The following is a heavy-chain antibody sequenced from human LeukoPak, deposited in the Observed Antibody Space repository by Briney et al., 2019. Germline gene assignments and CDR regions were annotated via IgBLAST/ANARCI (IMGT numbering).Heavy chain of an antibody. CDR2: INRRGTT. CDR1: GGPFSGFF. D-gene: IGHD3-10*01. CDR3: ARGGTTYFSGSGTHP. J-gene: IGHJ5*02. Sequence: PAETLSLTCGVSGGPFSGFFWTWIPESPRRGLEWIGEINRRGTTYYNPARESRLAISLDTSRNQFFLNLTSVTAADTAVHFCARGGTTYFSGSGTHPWGQGTLVTVSS. V-gene: IGHV4-34*01.